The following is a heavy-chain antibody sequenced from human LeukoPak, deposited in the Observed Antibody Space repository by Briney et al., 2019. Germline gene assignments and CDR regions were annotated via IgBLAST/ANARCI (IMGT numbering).Heavy chain of an antibody. V-gene: IGHV4-4*07. Sequence: PSETLSLTCTVSGGSISGYYWTWIRQPAGKGLEWIGRIYTSGSTNYNPSLKSRVTMSVDTSKNQFSLKLSSVTAADTAVYYCARSDFWSGYYNYWGQGTWSPSPQ. CDR2: IYTSGST. CDR3: ARSDFWSGYYNY. CDR1: GGSISGYY. J-gene: IGHJ4*02. D-gene: IGHD3-3*01.